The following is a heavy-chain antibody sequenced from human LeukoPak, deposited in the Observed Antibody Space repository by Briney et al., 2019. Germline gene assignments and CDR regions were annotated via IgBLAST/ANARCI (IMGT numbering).Heavy chain of an antibody. J-gene: IGHJ4*02. CDR1: GFTFSSYA. Sequence: PGGSLRLSCAASGFTFSSYALHWVRQAPGKGLEGVAVISNDGSKKDYVDSVKGRFTISRDNSKNTLYLQMNSLRAEDTAVYYCARGARKGDDYGGFFDYWGQGTLVTVSS. CDR3: ARGARKGDDYGGFFDY. CDR2: ISNDGSKK. V-gene: IGHV3-30*04. D-gene: IGHD4-23*01.